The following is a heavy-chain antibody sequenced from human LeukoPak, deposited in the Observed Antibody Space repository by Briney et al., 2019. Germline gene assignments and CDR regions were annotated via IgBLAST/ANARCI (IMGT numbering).Heavy chain of an antibody. CDR3: AREGYSSEVDY. V-gene: IGHV1-46*01. J-gene: IGHJ4*02. CDR2: INPSGGST. D-gene: IGHD6-19*01. CDR1: GYTFTSYY. Sequence: ASVKVSCKASGYTFTSYYMHWVRQAPGQGLEWMGIINPSGGSTSYAQKSQGRVTMTRDMSTSTVYMELSRLRSEDTAVYYCAREGYSSEVDYWGQGTLVTVSS.